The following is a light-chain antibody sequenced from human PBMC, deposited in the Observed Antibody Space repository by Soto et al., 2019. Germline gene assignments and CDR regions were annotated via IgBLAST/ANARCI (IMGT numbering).Light chain of an antibody. V-gene: IGKV3-15*01. CDR3: QQYNNLPPT. CDR1: ERVSTN. Sequence: IVMTQSPLTLSVSPGESATLSCRASERVSTNLAWYQQTPGQAPRLLIYSASRRPTDIPVRFSGSGSGAEFTLTISSLQSEDFAIYHCQQYNNLPPTFGQGTKVEVK. CDR2: SAS. J-gene: IGKJ1*01.